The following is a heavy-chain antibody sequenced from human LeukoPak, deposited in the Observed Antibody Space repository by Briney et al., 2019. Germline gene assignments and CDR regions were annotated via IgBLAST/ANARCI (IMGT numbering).Heavy chain of an antibody. CDR1: GGSFSGYY. D-gene: IGHD3-9*01. Sequence: SETLSLTCAVYGGSFSGYYWSWIRQPPGKGLEWIGEINHSGSTNHNPSLKSRVTISVDTSKNQFSLKLSSVTAADTAVYYCAIRGFDWYLAAFDIWGQGTMVTVSS. CDR2: INHSGST. CDR3: AIRGFDWYLAAFDI. V-gene: IGHV4-34*01. J-gene: IGHJ3*02.